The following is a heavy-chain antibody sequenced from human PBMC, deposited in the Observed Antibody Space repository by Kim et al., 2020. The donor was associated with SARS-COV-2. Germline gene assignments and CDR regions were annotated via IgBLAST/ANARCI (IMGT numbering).Heavy chain of an antibody. D-gene: IGHD3-22*01. J-gene: IGHJ6*02. V-gene: IGHV3-15*01. CDR3: TTHLYYDSTCMDV. CDR2: IKSKPDGGII. CDR1: GFTFSNAW. Sequence: GGSLRLSCAASGFTFSNAWMSWVRQAPGKGLEWVGRIKSKPDGGIIDYAAPVKGRFTISRDDSKSTLYLQMNSLKTEDTAVYYCTTHLYYDSTCMDVWGQGTTVTVSS.